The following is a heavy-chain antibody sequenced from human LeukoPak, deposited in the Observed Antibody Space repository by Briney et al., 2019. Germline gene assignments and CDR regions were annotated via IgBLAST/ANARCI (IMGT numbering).Heavy chain of an antibody. CDR2: IIPIFGTA. D-gene: IGHD2-2*01. Sequence: ASVKVSCKASGYTFISYGINWVRQAPGQGLEWMGGIIPIFGTANYAQKFQGRVTITTDESTSTTYMELSSLRSEDTAVYYCARGRGYCSSTSCERAFDIWGQGTMVTVSS. CDR3: ARGRGYCSSTSCERAFDI. V-gene: IGHV1-69*05. CDR1: GYTFISYG. J-gene: IGHJ3*02.